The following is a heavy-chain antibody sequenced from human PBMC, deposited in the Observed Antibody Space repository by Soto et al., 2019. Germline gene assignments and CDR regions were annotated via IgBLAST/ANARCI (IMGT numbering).Heavy chain of an antibody. CDR1: GGSFSFYY. V-gene: IGHV4-34*01. Sequence: QVQLHQWGAGLLKPSETLSLTCAVYGGSFSFYYWSWIRQPPGKELEWIGEINHSGSTNSNSSLMRRVTISVDTSKNQFSLKLSSVTAADTAVYYWATRFYDSSGYYLFSFDSWGQGTLVTVSS. D-gene: IGHD3-22*01. CDR3: ATRFYDSSGYYLFSFDS. J-gene: IGHJ4*02. CDR2: INHSGST.